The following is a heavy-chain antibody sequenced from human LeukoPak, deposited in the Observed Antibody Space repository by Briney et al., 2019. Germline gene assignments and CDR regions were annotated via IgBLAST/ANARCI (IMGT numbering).Heavy chain of an antibody. D-gene: IGHD1-26*01. J-gene: IGHJ4*02. V-gene: IGHV3-72*01. Sequence: GGSLRLSCAAPGFTFSDHFMDWVRQAPGKGLEWVGRVKNQAYSYTSEYAASVKGRFTISRDDSKNSVYPQMNSLKIEDTAVYYCARGSPYSGTYYFDYWGQGTLVPVSS. CDR1: GFTFSDHF. CDR3: ARGSPYSGTYYFDY. CDR2: VKNQAYSYTS.